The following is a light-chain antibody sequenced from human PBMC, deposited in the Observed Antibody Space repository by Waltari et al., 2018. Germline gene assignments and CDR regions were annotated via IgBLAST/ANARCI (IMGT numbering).Light chain of an antibody. CDR3: HAAADNNWF. CDR2: KDT. J-gene: IGLJ2*01. CDR1: VLSEKY. Sequence: YDLAQPFSVSVSPGQTATITCSGDVLSEKYVRWFQPGPGQAPTLILSKDTERPSGIPERFSGSSSGSTVTLTIRGALLEDEADYHCHAAADNNWFFGGGTKLTVL. V-gene: IGLV3-27*01.